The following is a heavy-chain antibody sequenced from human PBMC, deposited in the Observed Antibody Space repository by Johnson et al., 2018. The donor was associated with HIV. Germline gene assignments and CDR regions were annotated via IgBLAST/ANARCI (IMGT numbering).Heavy chain of an antibody. CDR2: MSFDETNS. D-gene: IGHD3-22*01. Sequence: QVQLVESGGGVVQPGRSLRLSCVASGFSFSSFAMHWVRQAPGKGLQWVAVMSFDETNSYDSDSVDVKGRFTISRDNSKNTLYLQMNSLRAEDTAVYYCARDGRKLTYYYDSSGYDDAFDIWGQGTMVTVSS. J-gene: IGHJ3*02. CDR3: ARDGRKLTYYYDSSGYDDAFDI. V-gene: IGHV3-30-3*01. CDR1: GFSFSSFA.